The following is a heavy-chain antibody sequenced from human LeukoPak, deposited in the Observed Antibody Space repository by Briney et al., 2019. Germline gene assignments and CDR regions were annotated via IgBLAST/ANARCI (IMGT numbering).Heavy chain of an antibody. V-gene: IGHV3-30*04. Sequence: PGRSLRLSCAASGFTFSSYAMHWVRQAPGKGLEWVAVISYDGSNKYYADSVKGRFTISRDNSKNTLYLQMNSLRAEDTAVYYCARDLITHSAYYMDVWGKGTTVTVSS. CDR2: ISYDGSNK. J-gene: IGHJ6*03. D-gene: IGHD3-9*01. CDR1: GFTFSSYA. CDR3: ARDLITHSAYYMDV.